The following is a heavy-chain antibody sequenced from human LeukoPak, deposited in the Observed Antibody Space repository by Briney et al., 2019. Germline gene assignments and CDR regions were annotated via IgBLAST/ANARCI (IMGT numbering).Heavy chain of an antibody. CDR3: ARLSRVVINAYFVY. J-gene: IGHJ4*02. CDR2: IYYSGST. V-gene: IGHV4-59*08. D-gene: IGHD3-3*01. CDR1: GGSISSYY. Sequence: PSETLSLTCTVSGGSISSYYWSWIRQPPGKGLEWIGYIYYSGSTNYNPSLKSRVTISVDTPKNQFSLKLSSVTAADTAVYYCARLSRVVINAYFVYWGQGTLVTVSS.